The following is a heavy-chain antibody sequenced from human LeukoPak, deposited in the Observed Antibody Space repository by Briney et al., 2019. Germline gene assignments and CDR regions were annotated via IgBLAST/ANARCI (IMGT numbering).Heavy chain of an antibody. Sequence: GGSLRLSCAASGFTFSSYGMNWVRQAPGKGLEWVSSISSSSSYIYYADSVKGRFTISRDNAKNSLYLQMNSLRAEDTAVYYCARDRGYSGSLNWFDPWGQGTLVTVSS. D-gene: IGHD1-26*01. CDR2: ISSSSSYI. CDR1: GFTFSSYG. J-gene: IGHJ5*02. V-gene: IGHV3-21*01. CDR3: ARDRGYSGSLNWFDP.